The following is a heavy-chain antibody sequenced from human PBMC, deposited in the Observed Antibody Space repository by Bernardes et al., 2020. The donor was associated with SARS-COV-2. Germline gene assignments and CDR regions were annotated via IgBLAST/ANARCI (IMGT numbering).Heavy chain of an antibody. CDR1: GFTLSSYW. CDR2: INSDGSST. D-gene: IGHD2-8*02. J-gene: IGHJ4*02. V-gene: IGHV3-74*01. Sequence: SLSPSCAASGFTLSSYWMHWVRQVPGQGLVWVSRINSDGSSTSYADSVKGRFMISRDNAKNTLYLQMDSLRAEDTAVYYCGSQGYCTGGTCQYYWGQGTLVTDSS. CDR3: GSQGYCTGGTCQYY.